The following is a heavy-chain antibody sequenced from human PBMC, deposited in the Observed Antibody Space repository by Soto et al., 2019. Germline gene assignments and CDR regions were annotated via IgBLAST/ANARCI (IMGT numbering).Heavy chain of an antibody. Sequence: ASVKVSCKASGYTFTSYDINWVRQATGQGLEWMGWMNPNSGNTGYAQKFQGRVTMTRNTSISTAYMDLSSLRSEDTAVYYCARGFYGDYPNWFDPWGQGTLVTVSS. CDR3: ARGFYGDYPNWFDP. CDR2: MNPNSGNT. D-gene: IGHD4-17*01. CDR1: GYTFTSYD. J-gene: IGHJ5*02. V-gene: IGHV1-8*01.